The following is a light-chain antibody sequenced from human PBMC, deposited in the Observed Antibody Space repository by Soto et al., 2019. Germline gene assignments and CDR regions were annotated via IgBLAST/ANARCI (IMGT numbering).Light chain of an antibody. V-gene: IGKV1D-12*01. CDR3: QQANTFPHS. J-gene: IGKJ2*03. CDR1: QHHNNW. CDR2: GAS. Sequence: DVQMTQSPSSVSASVGDRVTTTRRASQHHNNWLDAYQQKPGKAPKLLIHGASNLQGGVPSRFSGSQSGSDFTLTITRLQPEDFATYFCQQANTFPHSFGQGTIVEIE.